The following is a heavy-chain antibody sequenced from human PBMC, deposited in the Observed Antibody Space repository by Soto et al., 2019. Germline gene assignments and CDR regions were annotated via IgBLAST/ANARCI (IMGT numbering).Heavy chain of an antibody. J-gene: IGHJ6*03. Sequence: QLQLQESGPGLVKPSETLSLTCTVSGGSISSSSYYWCWIRQPPGKGLEWIVSIYYSVSTYYNPSLKIRLTISVDTSKNQFSLKLSSVTAADTAVYYCASLDQISYYYYMDVWGKGTTVTVSS. CDR1: GGSISSSSYY. V-gene: IGHV4-39*01. CDR3: ASLDQISYYYYMDV. CDR2: IYYSVST.